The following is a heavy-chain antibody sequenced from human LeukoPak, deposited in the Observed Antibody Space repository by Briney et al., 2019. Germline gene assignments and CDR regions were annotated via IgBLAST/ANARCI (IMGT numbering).Heavy chain of an antibody. CDR3: ASLGRLRS. CDR1: GFTLSSYW. V-gene: IGHV3-74*01. D-gene: IGHD3-3*01. Sequence: GGSLRLSCAASGFTLSSYWMHWVRQAPGKGLVWVSRIGPDGGSINYADSVKGRFTISRDDAQNTLYLQLNSLRAEDTAVYYCASLGRLRSWGQGTLVTVSS. CDR2: IGPDGGSI. J-gene: IGHJ4*02.